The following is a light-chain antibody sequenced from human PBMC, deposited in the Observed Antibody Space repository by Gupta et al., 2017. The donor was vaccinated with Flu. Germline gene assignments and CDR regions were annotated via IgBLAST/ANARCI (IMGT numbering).Light chain of an antibody. J-gene: IGLJ2*01. CDR1: SSNIGSNY. CDR3: AAWDDSLSGPV. Sequence: QSVLTQPPSASGTPGQRVTIPCSGSSSNIGSNYVYWYQQLPGTAPKLLMYEYNQRPSGVPDRFSGSKSGTSASLAISGRRYEDEADYYCAAWDDSLSGPVFGGGTKLTVL. V-gene: IGLV1-47*01. CDR2: EYN.